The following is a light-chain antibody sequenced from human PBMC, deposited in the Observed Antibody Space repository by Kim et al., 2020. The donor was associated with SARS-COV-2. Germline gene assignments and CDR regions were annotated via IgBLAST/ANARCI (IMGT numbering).Light chain of an antibody. CDR3: QSADGSGTYV. CDR1: ALTEKQ. CDR2: KDS. Sequence: VPPGQPARITCSGDALTEKQPYWYRQKSSQAPLLLIYKDSERPSGIPGRFSGSSSGTTVTLTISGVQAEDDADYYCQSADGSGTYVFGTGTKVTVL. V-gene: IGLV3-25*03. J-gene: IGLJ1*01.